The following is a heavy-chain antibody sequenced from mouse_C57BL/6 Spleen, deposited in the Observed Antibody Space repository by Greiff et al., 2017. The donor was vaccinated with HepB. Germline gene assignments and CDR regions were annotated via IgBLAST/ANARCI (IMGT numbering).Heavy chain of an antibody. V-gene: IGHV5-4*03. D-gene: IGHD1-1*01. J-gene: IGHJ4*01. CDR1: GFTFSSYA. CDR2: ISDGGSYT. CDR3: ARASYYYGRGSYAMDY. Sequence: EVNVVESGGGLVKPGGSLKLSCAASGFTFSSYAMSWVRQTPEKRLEWVATISDGGSYTYYPDNVKGRFTISRDNAKNNLYLQMSHLKSEDTAMYYCARASYYYGRGSYAMDYWGQGTSVTVSS.